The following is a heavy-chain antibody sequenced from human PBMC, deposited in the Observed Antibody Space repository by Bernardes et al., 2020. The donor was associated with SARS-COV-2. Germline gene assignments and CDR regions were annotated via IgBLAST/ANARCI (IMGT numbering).Heavy chain of an antibody. CDR2: IYYSGST. Sequence: SETLSLTCTVSGGSISSYYWSWIRQPPGKGLEWIGYIYYSGSTNYNPSLKSRVTISVDTSKNQFSLKLSSVTAADTAVYYCARDLDYVWGSYRYKGGFDHWGQGTLVTVSS. D-gene: IGHD3-16*02. CDR1: GGSISSYY. CDR3: ARDLDYVWGSYRYKGGFDH. V-gene: IGHV4-59*01. J-gene: IGHJ5*02.